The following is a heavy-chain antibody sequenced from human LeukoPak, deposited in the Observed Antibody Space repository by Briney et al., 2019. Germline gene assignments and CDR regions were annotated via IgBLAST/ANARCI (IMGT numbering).Heavy chain of an antibody. CDR1: GYTFTANY. CDR2: INPNSGGT. V-gene: IGHV1-2*02. Sequence: GASVKVSCKASGYTFTANYIHWVRQAPGQGLEWMGWINPNSGGTDYAQKFLGRVTMTRDTSISTAYMELSRLTSDDTAVYYCARASLGDSSAYYQRPYWYFDLWGRGTQVTVSS. J-gene: IGHJ2*01. D-gene: IGHD3-22*01. CDR3: ARASLGDSSAYYQRPYWYFDL.